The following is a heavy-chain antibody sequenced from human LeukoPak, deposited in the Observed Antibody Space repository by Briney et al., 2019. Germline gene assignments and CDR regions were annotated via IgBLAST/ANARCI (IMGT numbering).Heavy chain of an antibody. CDR1: GFTFSGSA. CDR3: ARELRIARFGYYYYGMDV. Sequence: GGSLKLSCAASGFTFSGSAMHWVRQASGKGLEWVGRIRSKANSYATAYAASVKGRFTISRDDSKNTLYLQMNSLRAEDTAVYYCARELRIARFGYYYYGMDVWGQGTTVTVSS. J-gene: IGHJ6*02. D-gene: IGHD3-10*01. V-gene: IGHV3-73*01. CDR2: IRSKANSYAT.